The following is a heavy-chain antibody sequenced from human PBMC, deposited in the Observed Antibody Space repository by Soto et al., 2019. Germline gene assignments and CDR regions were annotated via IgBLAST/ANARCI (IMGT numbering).Heavy chain of an antibody. CDR1: GGSISSGGFS. CDR2: IYYSGST. D-gene: IGHD3-10*01. CDR3: ARGARSANSGLFF. J-gene: IGHJ4*01. V-gene: IGHV4-31*03. Sequence: SETLSLTCTVSGGSISSGGFSWSWIRQRPGKGLEWIGYIYYSGSTYYNPSLKSRVTISADASKEQFSLILSSVTAADTAVYYCARGARSANSGLFFWGHGTLVTVSS.